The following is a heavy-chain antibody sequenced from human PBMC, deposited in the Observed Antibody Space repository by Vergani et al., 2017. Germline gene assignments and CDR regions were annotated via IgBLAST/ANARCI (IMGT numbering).Heavy chain of an antibody. J-gene: IGHJ4*02. CDR3: ARPNYDFWSGYVFYFDY. CDR2: MNPNSGNT. D-gene: IGHD3-3*01. CDR1: GYTFTSYD. Sequence: QVQLVQSGAEVKKPGASVKVSCKASGYTFTSYDINWVRQATGQGLEWMGWMNPNSGNTGYAQKFQGRVTMTRNTSISTAYMELSSLRSEDTAVYYCARPNYDFWSGYVFYFDYWGQGTLVTVSS. V-gene: IGHV1-8*01.